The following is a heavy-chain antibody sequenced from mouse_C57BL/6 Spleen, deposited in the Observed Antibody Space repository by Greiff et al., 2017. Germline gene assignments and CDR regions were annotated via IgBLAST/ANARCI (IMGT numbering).Heavy chain of an antibody. V-gene: IGHV14-4*01. Sequence: EVQLQQSGAELVRPGASVKLSCTASGFNIKDDSMHWVKQRPEQGLEWIGWIDPENGDTEYASKFQGKATITADTSSNTAYLQLSSLTSEDTAVXYSTTWGWSSDYGGQGTTLTVSS. D-gene: IGHD2-3*01. CDR3: TTWGWSSDY. CDR2: IDPENGDT. J-gene: IGHJ2*01. CDR1: GFNIKDDS.